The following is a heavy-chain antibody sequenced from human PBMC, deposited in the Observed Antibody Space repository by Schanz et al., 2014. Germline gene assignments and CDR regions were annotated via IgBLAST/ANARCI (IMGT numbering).Heavy chain of an antibody. Sequence: DVQLLESGGGLVQPGRSLRLSCAASGFPFNEYGMLWVRQAPGKGLEWVSSISWNSGSIDYADSVKGRFTISRDNAKNSLYLQMNSLRAEDTALYYCAKDGIMVQGVIWERYFDSWGQGTLVTVSS. J-gene: IGHJ4*02. V-gene: IGHV3-9*01. CDR3: AKDGIMVQGVIWERYFDS. D-gene: IGHD3-10*01. CDR2: ISWNSGSI. CDR1: GFPFNEYG.